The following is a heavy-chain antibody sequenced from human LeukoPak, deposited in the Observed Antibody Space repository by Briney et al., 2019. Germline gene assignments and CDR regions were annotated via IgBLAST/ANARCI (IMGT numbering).Heavy chain of an antibody. J-gene: IGHJ4*02. CDR1: GFSVNNYW. D-gene: IGHD3-16*01. CDR2: VSPPGGGT. V-gene: IGHV3-23*01. CDR3: ARDLAWGAFDY. Sequence: PGGSLRLSCAASGFSVNNYWMHWVRQAPGKGLEWLSGVSPPGGGTYYADSVKGRFTISRDDSKNTLSLQMNSLRVEDTAVYYCARDLAWGAFDYWGQGTLVTVSS.